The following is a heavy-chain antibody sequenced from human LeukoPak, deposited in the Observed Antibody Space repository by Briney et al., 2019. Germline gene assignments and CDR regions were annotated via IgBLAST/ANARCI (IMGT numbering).Heavy chain of an antibody. CDR1: GLTFNSLW. V-gene: IGHV3-53*01. Sequence: GGSLRLSCAGSGLTFNSLWLSWVRQVPGKGLEWVSVIYSGGSTHYADSVKGRFTISRDNSKNTLYLQMNSLRAEDTAVYYCARSWNYEFDYWGQGTLVTVSS. CDR2: IYSGGST. CDR3: ARSWNYEFDY. J-gene: IGHJ4*02. D-gene: IGHD1-7*01.